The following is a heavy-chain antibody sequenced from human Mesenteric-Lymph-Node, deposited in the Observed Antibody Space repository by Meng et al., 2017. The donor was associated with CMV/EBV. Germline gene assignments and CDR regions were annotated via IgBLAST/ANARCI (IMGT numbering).Heavy chain of an antibody. J-gene: IGHJ6*02. D-gene: IGHD3-3*01. CDR3: TKDNTRSGSLYYYDMDV. Sequence: GESLKISCAASGFTFSSYGMHWVRQAPGKGLEWVAFIRYDGSNKYYADSVKGRFTISRDNYKNTLYLQMNSLRAEDTAVYYCTKDNTRSGSLYYYDMDVWGQGTTVTVSS. V-gene: IGHV3-30*02. CDR1: GFTFSSYG. CDR2: IRYDGSNK.